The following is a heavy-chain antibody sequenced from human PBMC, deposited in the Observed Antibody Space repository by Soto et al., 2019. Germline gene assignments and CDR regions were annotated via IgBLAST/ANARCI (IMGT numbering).Heavy chain of an antibody. J-gene: IGHJ6*02. Sequence: SETLSLTCTVSGCSISSYYWSWIRQPPGKGLEWIGYIYYSGSTNYNPSLKSRVTISVDTSKNQFSLKLSSVTAADTAVYYCARVPPGIAARGRYGMDVWGQGTTVTVSS. V-gene: IGHV4-59*01. CDR2: IYYSGST. CDR3: ARVPPGIAARGRYGMDV. CDR1: GCSISSYY. D-gene: IGHD6-6*01.